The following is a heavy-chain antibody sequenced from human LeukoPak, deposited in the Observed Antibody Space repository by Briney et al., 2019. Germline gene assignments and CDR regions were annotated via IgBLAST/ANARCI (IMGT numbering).Heavy chain of an antibody. D-gene: IGHD1-26*01. CDR3: ASHIVGATTGWFDP. CDR2: ISSSSSYI. CDR1: GFTFSSYS. V-gene: IGHV3-21*01. Sequence: PGGSLRLSCAASGFTFSSYSMNWVRQAPGKGLEWVSSISSSSSYIYYADSVKGRFTISRDNAKNSLYPQMNSLRAEDTAVYYCASHIVGATTGWFDPWGQGTLVTVSS. J-gene: IGHJ5*02.